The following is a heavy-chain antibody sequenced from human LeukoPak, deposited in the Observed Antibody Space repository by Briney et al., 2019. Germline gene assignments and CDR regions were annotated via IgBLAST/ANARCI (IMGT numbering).Heavy chain of an antibody. V-gene: IGHV3-23*01. CDR3: AKDKYYDILTGYYTD. CDR1: GFIFSSYA. J-gene: IGHJ4*02. Sequence: GGSLRLSCAASGFIFSSYAMSWVRQAPGKGLEWVSTISGSGGSTYYADSVKGRFTISRDNSKSTLYLQMNSLRAEDTAVYYCAKDKYYDILTGYYTDWGQGTLVTVSS. CDR2: ISGSGGST. D-gene: IGHD3-9*01.